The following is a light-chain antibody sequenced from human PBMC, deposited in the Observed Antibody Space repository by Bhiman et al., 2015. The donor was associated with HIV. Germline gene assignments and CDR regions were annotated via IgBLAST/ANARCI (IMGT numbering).Light chain of an antibody. Sequence: NFMLTQPHSVSESPGKTVTISCTRSSGSIASNYVQWYQQRPGSSPTTVIYDDNQRPSGVPDRFSGSIDSSSNSASLTISGLKTEDEADYYCQSYDSINHKLVFGGGTKLTVL. CDR1: SGSIASNY. CDR2: DDN. CDR3: QSYDSINHKLV. J-gene: IGLJ2*01. V-gene: IGLV6-57*01.